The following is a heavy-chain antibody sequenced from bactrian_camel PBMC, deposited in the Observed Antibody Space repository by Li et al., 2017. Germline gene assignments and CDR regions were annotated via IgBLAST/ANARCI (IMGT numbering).Heavy chain of an antibody. V-gene: IGHV3S53*01. D-gene: IGHD3*01. CDR2: IELDGIT. Sequence: QVQLVESGGGSVQAGGSLRLSCAASGYSVSKGYMAWFRQAPGREREAIAAIELDGITDYADSVKGRFIISRDNAKNTLSLQMNSLQPEDTAMYYCWAAAVGQCIGGVCCPFELAPLSGSWGQGTQVTVS. CDR3: WAAAVGQCIGGVCCPFELAPLSGS. CDR1: GYSVSKGY. J-gene: IGHJ4*01.